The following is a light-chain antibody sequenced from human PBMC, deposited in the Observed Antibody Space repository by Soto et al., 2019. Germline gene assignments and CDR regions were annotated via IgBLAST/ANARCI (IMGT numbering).Light chain of an antibody. Sequence: QSALTQPASVSGSPRRSITISCTGTSSDVGIYNYVSWYQQHPGKAPKLMIYEVSNRPSGVSNRFSGSKSGNTASLTISGLQAEYEADYYCSSYTTNSTLVFGGGTKLTVL. J-gene: IGLJ3*02. V-gene: IGLV2-14*01. CDR2: EVS. CDR3: SSYTTNSTLV. CDR1: SSDVGIYNY.